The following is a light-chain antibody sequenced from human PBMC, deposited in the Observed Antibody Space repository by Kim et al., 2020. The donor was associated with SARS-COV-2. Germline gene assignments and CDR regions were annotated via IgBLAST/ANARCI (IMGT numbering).Light chain of an antibody. Sequence: EIVLTQSPVTLSLSPGERATLSCRASQSVSSSYLAWYQQKPGQAPRLLIYGASSRATGIPDRFSGSGSGTDFTLTISRLEPKDFAVYYCQEYGSSSLFTCGRGTKVDIK. V-gene: IGKV3-20*01. CDR1: QSVSSSY. CDR2: GAS. J-gene: IGKJ3*01. CDR3: QEYGSSSLFT.